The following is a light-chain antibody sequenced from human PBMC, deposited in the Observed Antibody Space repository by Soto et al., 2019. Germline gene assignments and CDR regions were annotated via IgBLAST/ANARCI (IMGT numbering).Light chain of an antibody. J-gene: IGLJ1*01. CDR1: SSNIGSNT. CDR2: SNN. Sequence: QSALTQPPSASATPGQRVTISCSGSSSNIGSNTVNWYQQLPGTAPKLLIYSNNQRPSGVPDRFSGSKSGTSASLAISGLQSEDEADYYCAAWDDSLNGYVFGTGTKVTVL. V-gene: IGLV1-44*01. CDR3: AAWDDSLNGYV.